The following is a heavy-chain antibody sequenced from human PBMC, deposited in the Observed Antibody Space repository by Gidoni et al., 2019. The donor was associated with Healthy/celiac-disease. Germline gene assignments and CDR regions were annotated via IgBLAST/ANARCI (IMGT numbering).Heavy chain of an antibody. CDR1: RFTVSNAW. V-gene: IGHV3-15*01. CDR3: TTDPRIFGY. CDR2: IKSKTDGGTT. Sequence: EVQLVESGGRLVKPVGSLGLSCAASRFTVSNAWMSWVRQAPGKGLEWVGSIKSKTDGGTTDYAEPVKGRFTIARDDSKNTLYLQMNSLKTEDTAVYYCTTDPRIFGYWGQGTLVTVSS. J-gene: IGHJ4*02.